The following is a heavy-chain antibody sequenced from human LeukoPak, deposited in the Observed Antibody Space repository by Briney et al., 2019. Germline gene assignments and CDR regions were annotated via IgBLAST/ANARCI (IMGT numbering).Heavy chain of an antibody. V-gene: IGHV4-34*01. D-gene: IGHD3-10*01. J-gene: IGHJ6*03. CDR1: GGSFSGYY. CDR2: IYYSGST. CDR3: ARVKQGGYYYGSGRPTHTYYYYMDV. Sequence: PSETLSLTCAVYGGSFSGYYWGWIRQPPGKGLEWIGSIYYSGSTYYNLSLKSRVTISVDTSKNQFSLKLSSVTAADTAVYYCARVKQGGYYYGSGRPTHTYYYYMDVWGKGTTVTISS.